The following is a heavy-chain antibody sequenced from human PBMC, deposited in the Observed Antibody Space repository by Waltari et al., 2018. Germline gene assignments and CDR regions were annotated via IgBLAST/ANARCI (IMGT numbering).Heavy chain of an antibody. CDR3: ARSPGMTTVSY. J-gene: IGHJ4*02. CDR1: GFTFSSYA. Sequence: EVQLLESGGGLVQPGGSLRLSCAASGFTFSSYAMSWVRQAPGKGLEWVSAISGSGGSKYYADSVKGRLTISRDNAKNTLYLQMNSLRAEDTAVYYCARSPGMTTVSYWGQGTLVTVSS. V-gene: IGHV3-23*01. CDR2: ISGSGGSK. D-gene: IGHD4-17*01.